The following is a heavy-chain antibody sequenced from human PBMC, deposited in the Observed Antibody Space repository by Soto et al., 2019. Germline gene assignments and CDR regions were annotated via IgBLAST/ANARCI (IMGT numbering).Heavy chain of an antibody. D-gene: IGHD3-22*01. CDR3: ARLGGYVSVGYYYLWDS. Sequence: QLQLQESGPGLVKPSETLSLTCRVSDGSMNSDSSYWGWIRQPPGTGLEWIGVINHSGSTYHNLSLKGRVTMSVDASRNQFSLKLTSMTAADTAVYYCARLGGYVSVGYYYLWDSWGQGTLVTGSS. CDR2: INHSGST. V-gene: IGHV4-39*01. CDR1: DGSMNSDSSY. J-gene: IGHJ4*02.